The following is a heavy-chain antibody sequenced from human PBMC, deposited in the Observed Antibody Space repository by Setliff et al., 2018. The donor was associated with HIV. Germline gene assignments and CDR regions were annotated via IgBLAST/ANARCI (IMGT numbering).Heavy chain of an antibody. CDR3: ARGWELTV. CDR2: ISGHSDRT. CDR1: GGTFSSYA. D-gene: IGHD1-26*01. J-gene: IGHJ4*02. Sequence: ASVKVSCKASGGTFSSYAISWVRQAPGQGLEWMGWISGHSDRTNYAPKFQGRVSLTMDASSRTAYMDLRSLRPDDTATYFCARGWELTVWGQGTLVTVSS. V-gene: IGHV1-18*01.